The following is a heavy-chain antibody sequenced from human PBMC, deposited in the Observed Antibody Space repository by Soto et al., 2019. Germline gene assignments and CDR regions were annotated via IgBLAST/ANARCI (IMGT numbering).Heavy chain of an antibody. Sequence: SETLSLTCTVSGGSISSYYWSWIRQPPGKGLEWIGYIYYSGSTNYNPSLKSRVTISVDTSKNQFSLKLSSVTAADTAVYYCARDLRFLEWLSKWENTGFDPWGQGTLVTVSS. CDR1: GGSISSYY. J-gene: IGHJ5*02. V-gene: IGHV4-59*01. CDR2: IYYSGST. CDR3: ARDLRFLEWLSKWENTGFDP. D-gene: IGHD3-3*01.